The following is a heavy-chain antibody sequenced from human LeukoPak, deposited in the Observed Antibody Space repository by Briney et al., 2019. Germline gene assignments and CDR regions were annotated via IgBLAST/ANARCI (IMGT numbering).Heavy chain of an antibody. D-gene: IGHD2-2*01. J-gene: IGHJ5*02. V-gene: IGHV3-30*03. CDR1: GFTFSSYG. CDR2: ISYDGSNK. Sequence: PGGSLRLSCAASGFTFSSYGMHWVRQAPGKGLEWVAVISYDGSNKYYADSVKGRFTISRGNSKNTLYLQMNSLRAEDTAVYYCARDPGLYCSSTSCPPGWFDPWGQGTLVTVSS. CDR3: ARDPGLYCSSTSCPPGWFDP.